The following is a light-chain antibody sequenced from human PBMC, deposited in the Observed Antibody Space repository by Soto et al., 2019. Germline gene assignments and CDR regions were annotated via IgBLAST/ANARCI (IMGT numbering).Light chain of an antibody. V-gene: IGKV3-15*01. Sequence: EIVMTQSPATLSVSPGERATLSCWASQSISNKLAWYQQKPGQAPRLLIHGASTRATGIPARFSGSGSGTEFTLTISSLQSEDFAVYYCQQYNTWPPVYTFGQGTKLEIK. J-gene: IGKJ2*01. CDR3: QQYNTWPPVYT. CDR1: QSISNK. CDR2: GAS.